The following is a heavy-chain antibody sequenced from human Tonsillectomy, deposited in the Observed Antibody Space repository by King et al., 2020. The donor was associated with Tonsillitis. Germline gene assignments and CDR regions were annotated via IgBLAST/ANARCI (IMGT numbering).Heavy chain of an antibody. CDR3: AKDKNSYDTSGYDWGKFDY. D-gene: IGHD3-22*01. J-gene: IGHJ4*02. CDR1: GFTFSSYA. CDR2: ISGSGGRT. Sequence: VQLVESGGGLVQPGGSRKLSCAASGFTFSSYAMSWVRQAPGKGLEWVSAISGSGGRTYSAVSVKGRFTISRDNAKDTLYLQMNSLRAEDTAVYYCAKDKNSYDTSGYDWGKFDYWGQGTLVTVSS. V-gene: IGHV3-23*04.